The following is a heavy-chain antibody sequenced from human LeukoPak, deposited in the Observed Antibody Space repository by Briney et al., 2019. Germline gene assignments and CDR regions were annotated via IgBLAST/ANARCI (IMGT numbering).Heavy chain of an antibody. CDR2: ISSSSSYI. D-gene: IGHD3-10*01. CDR3: ARDIYSSGNYEIYYYNGMDV. V-gene: IGHV3-21*01. CDR1: GFTFSNYS. Sequence: SGGSLRLSCVASGFTFSNYSMNWVRQAPGKGLEWVSSISSSSSYIYYADSVKGRFTISRDNAKNSLYLQMNSLRAEDTAVYYCARDIYSSGNYEIYYYNGMDVWGQGTTVTVSS. J-gene: IGHJ6*02.